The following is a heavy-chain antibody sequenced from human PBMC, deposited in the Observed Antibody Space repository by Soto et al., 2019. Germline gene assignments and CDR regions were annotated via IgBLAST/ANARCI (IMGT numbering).Heavy chain of an antibody. CDR2: ISGSGGTT. Sequence: GGSLTLSCATSGFGFSSYAMSWVRQVAGKGLEWVSTISGSGGTTHYTDSVKGRFTISRDNFKNTLYLQMNSLRAEDTAIYYCTKDYTYDFATYKRFVFLGQGVMVTVSS. CDR3: TKDYTYDFATYKRFVF. CDR1: GFGFSSYA. D-gene: IGHD2-15*01. J-gene: IGHJ4*02. V-gene: IGHV3-23*01.